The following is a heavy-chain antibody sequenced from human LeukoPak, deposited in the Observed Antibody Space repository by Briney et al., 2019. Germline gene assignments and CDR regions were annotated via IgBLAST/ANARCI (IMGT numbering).Heavy chain of an antibody. CDR3: GRGGSFEY. V-gene: IGHV4-34*01. Sequence: PSRTLSLTCADYGGSSSGYYWSWIRQPAGKGLEWIGEINHSGRTNYPPSLKSRVTISVDTSKNQFSLKRSSVTAADTAVYYGGRGGSFEYWGEGNLVTVSS. J-gene: IGHJ4*02. D-gene: IGHD2-15*01. CDR2: INHSGRT. CDR1: GGSSSGYY.